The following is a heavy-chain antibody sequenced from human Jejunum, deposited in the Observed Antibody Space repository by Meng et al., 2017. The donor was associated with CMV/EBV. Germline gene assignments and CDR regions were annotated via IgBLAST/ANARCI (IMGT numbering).Heavy chain of an antibody. CDR1: EYTFTRYY. Sequence: SCESPEYTFTRYYLHWVRQAPGPGLEWMGRISPNSGVTMYAQRFQDRITMTTDTSISAATMQLSMLRPDDTAVYYCASGFSSSPFDYWGQGTLVTVSS. D-gene: IGHD2-2*03. J-gene: IGHJ4*02. CDR2: ISPNSGVT. V-gene: IGHV1-2*06. CDR3: ASGFSSSPFDY.